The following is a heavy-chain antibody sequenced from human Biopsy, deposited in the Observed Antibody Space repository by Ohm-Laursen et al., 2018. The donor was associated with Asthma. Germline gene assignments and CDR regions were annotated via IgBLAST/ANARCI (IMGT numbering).Heavy chain of an antibody. D-gene: IGHD2-21*01. Sequence: SVKVSCKASGGTFSSYAISWVRQAPGQGLEWMGGIIPIFGTANYAQKFQGRVTITADESTSTAYMELSSLRSEDTALYYCAKATLGDIGKDYWGQGTLVTVSS. V-gene: IGHV1-69*13. J-gene: IGHJ4*02. CDR1: GGTFSSYA. CDR2: IIPIFGTA. CDR3: AKATLGDIGKDY.